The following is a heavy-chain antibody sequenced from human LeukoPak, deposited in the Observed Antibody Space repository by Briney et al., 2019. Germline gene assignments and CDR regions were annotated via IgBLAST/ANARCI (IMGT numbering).Heavy chain of an antibody. D-gene: IGHD3-22*01. V-gene: IGHV3-66*01. CDR2: IYSGGST. CDR1: GFTFSNYA. CDR3: ARGGRAYYYDSSGYYRPGVPDAFDI. J-gene: IGHJ3*02. Sequence: PGGSLRLSCAASGFTFSNYAMSWVRQAPGKGLEWVSVIYSGGSTYYADSVKGRFTISRDNSKNTLYLQMNSLRAEDTAVYYCARGGRAYYYDSSGYYRPGVPDAFDIWGQGTMVTVSS.